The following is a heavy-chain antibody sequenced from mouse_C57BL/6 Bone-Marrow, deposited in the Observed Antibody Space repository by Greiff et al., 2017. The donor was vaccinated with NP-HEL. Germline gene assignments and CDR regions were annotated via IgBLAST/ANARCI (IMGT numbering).Heavy chain of an antibody. V-gene: IGHV1-81*01. CDR3: ARFAPIYYYGSSYGY. J-gene: IGHJ2*01. CDR2: IYPRSGNT. D-gene: IGHD1-1*01. CDR1: GYTFTSYG. Sequence: QVHVKQSGAELARPGASVKLSCKASGYTFTSYGISWVKQRTGQGLEWIGEIYPRSGNTYYNEKFKGKATLTADKSSSTAYMELRSLTSEDSAVYFCARFAPIYYYGSSYGYWGQGTTLTVSS.